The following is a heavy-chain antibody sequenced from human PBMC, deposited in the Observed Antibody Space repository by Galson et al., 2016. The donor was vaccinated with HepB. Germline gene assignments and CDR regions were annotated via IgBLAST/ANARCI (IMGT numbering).Heavy chain of an antibody. CDR3: ARGSHDIVDGYPGDALDI. J-gene: IGHJ3*02. V-gene: IGHV1-18*01. Sequence: SVKVSCKASGYTFTSYGIIWVRQAPGQGLEWMGWITVHNGNTNSVQKLQGRVTMTTDTSTSTAYMELSSLRSEDTAMYYCARGSHDIVDGYPGDALDIWGQGTLVTVSS. CDR2: ITVHNGNT. CDR1: GYTFTSYG. D-gene: IGHD3-9*01.